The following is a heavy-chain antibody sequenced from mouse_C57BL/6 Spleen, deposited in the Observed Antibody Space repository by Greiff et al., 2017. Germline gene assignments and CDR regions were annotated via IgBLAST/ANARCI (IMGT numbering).Heavy chain of an antibody. CDR2: IYPGDGDP. CDR3: ARRDYLGSSPLLDY. V-gene: IGHV1-80*01. D-gene: IGHD1-1*01. Sequence: VQLQQSGAELVKPGASVKISCKASGYAFSSYWMNWVKQRPGQGLEWIGQIYPGDGDPNYNGKFKGKATLTADNSSSTAYMQLSSLTSEDSAVYFCARRDYLGSSPLLDYRGQGTTLSVSS. CDR1: GYAFSSYW. J-gene: IGHJ2*01.